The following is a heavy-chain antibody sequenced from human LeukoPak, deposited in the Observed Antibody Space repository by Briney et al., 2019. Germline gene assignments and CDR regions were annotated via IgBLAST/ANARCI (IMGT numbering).Heavy chain of an antibody. Sequence: GGSLRLSCAASGFTFSSYWMGWVRQTPGKGLEWVSFISYDGSRRYYIDSVKGRFTISRDNSKNTVYLQMNSLQPNDTAVYYCAKEFERGGGVDAFDIWGQGTMVTVSS. D-gene: IGHD3-16*01. J-gene: IGHJ3*02. V-gene: IGHV3-30*02. CDR1: GFTFSSYW. CDR2: ISYDGSRR. CDR3: AKEFERGGGVDAFDI.